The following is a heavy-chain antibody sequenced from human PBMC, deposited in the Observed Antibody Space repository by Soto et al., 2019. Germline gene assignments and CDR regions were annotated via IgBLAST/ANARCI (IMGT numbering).Heavy chain of an antibody. J-gene: IGHJ5*02. D-gene: IGHD6-13*01. CDR1: GFTFRSDA. CDR3: AKDQLIREVAAAGIGNWFDP. CDR2: ISGSGGNT. Sequence: PGGSLRLSCAATGFTFRSDAMNWVRQTPGKGLEWVSAISGSGGNTYYADSVKGRFTISRDNSKNTLYLQMNSLRAEDTAVYYCAKDQLIREVAAAGIGNWFDPWGQGTLVTVSS. V-gene: IGHV3-23*01.